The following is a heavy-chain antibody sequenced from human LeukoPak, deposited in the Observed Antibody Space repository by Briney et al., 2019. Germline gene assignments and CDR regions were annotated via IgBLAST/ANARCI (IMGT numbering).Heavy chain of an antibody. CDR2: IYYSGST. Sequence: SETLSLTCTVSGGSISSHYWSWIRQPPGKGLEWIGYIYYSGSTNYNPSLKSRVTISVDTSKNQFSLKLSSVTAADTAVYYCARCGGYYDSSGYYSRTENAFDTWGQGTMVTVSS. V-gene: IGHV4-59*11. CDR1: GGSISSHY. J-gene: IGHJ3*02. D-gene: IGHD3-22*01. CDR3: ARCGGYYDSSGYYSRTENAFDT.